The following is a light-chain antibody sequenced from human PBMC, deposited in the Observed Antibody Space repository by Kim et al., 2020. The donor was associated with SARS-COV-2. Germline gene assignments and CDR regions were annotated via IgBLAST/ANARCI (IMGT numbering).Light chain of an antibody. Sequence: GGNVTLTCGSSTVSVTSDHYPYWFQQKPGQAPRTLIFDTSRRHSWTPARFSGSLFGARAALTLSGAQPEDEADYYCLLSYRDPRGVFGGGTELTVL. J-gene: IGLJ3*02. CDR2: DTS. V-gene: IGLV7-46*01. CDR3: LLSYRDPRGV. CDR1: TVSVTSDHY.